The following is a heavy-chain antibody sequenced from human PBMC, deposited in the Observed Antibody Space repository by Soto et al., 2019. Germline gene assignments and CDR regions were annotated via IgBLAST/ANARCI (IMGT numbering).Heavy chain of an antibody. Sequence: SETLSLTCSVSGASISNSRSYWGWIRQPPLKGLEWIGSIYYSGSTYYNPSLRSRVTISVDKSKNQLSLKVTSVTAADTAVYYYPRLSVYGSRGQEDYYYDTMDDWG. CDR1: GASISNSRSY. J-gene: IGHJ6*02. D-gene: IGHD3-16*01. CDR3: PRLSVYGSRGQEDYYYDTMDD. V-gene: IGHV4-39*01. CDR2: IYYSGST.